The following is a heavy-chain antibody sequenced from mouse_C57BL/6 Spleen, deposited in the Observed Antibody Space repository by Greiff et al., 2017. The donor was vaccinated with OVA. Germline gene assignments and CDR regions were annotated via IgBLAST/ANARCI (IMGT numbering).Heavy chain of an antibody. Sequence: VQLQQPGAELVKPGASVKLSCKASGYTFTSYWMHWVKQRPGRGLEWIGRIDPDSGGTKYNEKFKSKATLTVDTPSSTAYMQLSSLTSEDSAVYDGARGTVGAASYYAMDYWGQGTSVTVSS. V-gene: IGHV1-72*01. CDR3: ARGTVGAASYYAMDY. CDR1: GYTFTSYW. J-gene: IGHJ4*01. CDR2: IDPDSGGT. D-gene: IGHD1-1*01.